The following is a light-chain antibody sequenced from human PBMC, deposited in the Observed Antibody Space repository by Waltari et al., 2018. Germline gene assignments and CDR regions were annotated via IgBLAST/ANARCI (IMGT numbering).Light chain of an antibody. CDR2: ATS. CDR1: QGIANS. V-gene: IGKV1-NL1*01. CDR3: QQYYNTPRT. Sequence: DIQMTQSPSSLSASVGDSVTITCRASQGIANSLAWYQQRAGKAPKLLLYATSRLESGVPSRFSGSGSGTDYTLTISSLQPEDSATYYCQQYYNTPRTLGHGTKVEIK. J-gene: IGKJ1*01.